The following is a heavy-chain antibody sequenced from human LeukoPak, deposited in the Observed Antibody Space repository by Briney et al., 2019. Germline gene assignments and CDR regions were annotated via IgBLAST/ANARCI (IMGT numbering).Heavy chain of an antibody. CDR1: EFSVGSNY. D-gene: IGHD2-8*01. Sequence: GGSLRLSCAASEFSVGSNYMTWVRQAPGKGLEWVSLIYSGGSTYYADSVKGRFTISRDNSKNTLYLQMNSLRAEDTAVYYCARGPTNGQAFVYWGQGTLVSVSS. CDR2: IYSGGST. CDR3: ARGPTNGQAFVY. J-gene: IGHJ4*02. V-gene: IGHV3-66*01.